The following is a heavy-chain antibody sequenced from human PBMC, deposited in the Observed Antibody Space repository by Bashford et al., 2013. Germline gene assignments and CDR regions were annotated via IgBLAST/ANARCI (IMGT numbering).Heavy chain of an antibody. J-gene: IGHJ4*02. D-gene: IGHD6-19*01. Sequence: SSETLSLTCAVYGGSVQWLLLELDPPAPTEGAGVDWEINHSGSTNYNPSLKSRVTISVDTSKNQFSLKLSSVTAADTAVYYCAREVIAVAGMFDYWGQGTLVTVSS. CDR1: GGSVQWLL. CDR3: AREVIAVAGMFDY. CDR2: INHSGST. V-gene: IGHV4-34*01.